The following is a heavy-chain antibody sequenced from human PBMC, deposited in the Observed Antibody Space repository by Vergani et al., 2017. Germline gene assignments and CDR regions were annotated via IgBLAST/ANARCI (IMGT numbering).Heavy chain of an antibody. CDR2: ISSSGGST. Sequence: EVQLVESGGGLVKPGGSLRLSCAASGFTFSSYSMNWVRQAPGKGLEWVSSISSSGGSTYYADSVKGRFTISRDNSKNTLYLQMNSLRAEDTAVYYCATPGGSGSYYKGFDYWGQGTLVTVSS. J-gene: IGHJ4*02. V-gene: IGHV3-23*04. CDR1: GFTFSSYS. D-gene: IGHD3-10*01. CDR3: ATPGGSGSYYKGFDY.